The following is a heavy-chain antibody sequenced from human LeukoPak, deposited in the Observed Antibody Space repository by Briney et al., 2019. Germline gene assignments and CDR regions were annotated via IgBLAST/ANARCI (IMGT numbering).Heavy chain of an antibody. Sequence: ASVKVSCKASGYSFTGFFIHWVRQAPGQGLEWMGWISPNRGDTNYAQKFKGRVTMTTDTSLNTIYMELRSLRLDDTAVYSCARGSFLGTSSWFDPWGQGTLVTVSS. D-gene: IGHD2-8*01. CDR1: GYSFTGFF. CDR2: ISPNRGDT. CDR3: ARGSFLGTSSWFDP. J-gene: IGHJ5*02. V-gene: IGHV1-2*02.